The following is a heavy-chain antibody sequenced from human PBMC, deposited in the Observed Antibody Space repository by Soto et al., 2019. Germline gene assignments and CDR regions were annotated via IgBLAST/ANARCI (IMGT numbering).Heavy chain of an antibody. D-gene: IGHD3-3*02. CDR3: ARDKDRQQLGGNYYYIMDV. J-gene: IGHJ6*02. V-gene: IGHV1-69*12. CDR1: GGSFRTNA. Sequence: QVQLVQSGAEVKKPGSSVKISCKASGGSFRTNAFSWVRQAPGQGLEWMGGIIPIFPTPDYAQKFQGRVTITADESTITTYMELSSLRSEDTATYYCARDKDRQQLGGNYYYIMDVWGQGTTVTVSS. CDR2: IIPIFPTP.